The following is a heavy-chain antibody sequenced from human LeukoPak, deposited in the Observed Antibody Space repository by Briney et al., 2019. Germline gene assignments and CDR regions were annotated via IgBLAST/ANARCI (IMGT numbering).Heavy chain of an antibody. CDR1: GYTFTSYG. D-gene: IGHD6-19*01. J-gene: IGHJ4*02. CDR2: ISPYNGNT. CDR3: ARRTPRIAVAGARNDY. V-gene: IGHV1-18*01. Sequence: ASVKVSCKASGYTFTSYGISWVRQAPGQGLEWMGWISPYNGNTNYARKFQGRVTMTTDTSTSKVYMELRSLGSDDTAVYYCARRTPRIAVAGARNDYWGQGTLVTVSS.